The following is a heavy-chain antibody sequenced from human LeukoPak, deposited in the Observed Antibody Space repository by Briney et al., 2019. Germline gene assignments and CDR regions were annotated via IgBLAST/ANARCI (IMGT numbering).Heavy chain of an antibody. V-gene: IGHV1-18*01. D-gene: IGHD4-23*01. CDR3: ARDRGGTSFGPNFAS. J-gene: IGHJ4*02. CDR1: GYTFTSYG. CDR2: ISAYNGNT. Sequence: ASVKVSCKASGYTFTSYGISWVRQAPGQGLEWMGWISAYNGNTNYAQKLQGRVTMTTDTSTSTAYMELRSLRSDDTAVYYCARDRGGTSFGPNFASWGQGPLVTVSS.